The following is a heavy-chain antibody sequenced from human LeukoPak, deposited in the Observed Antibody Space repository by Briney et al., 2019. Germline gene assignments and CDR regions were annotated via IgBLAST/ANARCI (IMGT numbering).Heavy chain of an antibody. J-gene: IGHJ4*02. Sequence: GGSLRLSCAASGFTFSSYWMSWVRQAPGKGLEWVANIKQDGSEKYYVDSVKGRFTISRDNSKNTLYLQMNSLRAEDTAVYYCAKRHIVVVTAIPLFDYWGQGTLVTVSS. D-gene: IGHD2-21*02. CDR3: AKRHIVVVTAIPLFDY. CDR1: GFTFSSYW. V-gene: IGHV3-7*03. CDR2: IKQDGSEK.